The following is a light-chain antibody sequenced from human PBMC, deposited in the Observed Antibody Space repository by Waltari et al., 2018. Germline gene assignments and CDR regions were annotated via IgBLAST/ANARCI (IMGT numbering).Light chain of an antibody. J-gene: IGKJ1*01. CDR1: QTISRY. Sequence: DIQMTQSPSSLSASVGDRVTITCRASQTISRYLNWYQQKPGKDPNLLIYAASSLQSGVPSRFRGSGSGRDFTLIITSLQPEDFATYYCQQSYSFTRTFGQGTKVEIK. CDR3: QQSYSFTRT. V-gene: IGKV1-39*01. CDR2: AAS.